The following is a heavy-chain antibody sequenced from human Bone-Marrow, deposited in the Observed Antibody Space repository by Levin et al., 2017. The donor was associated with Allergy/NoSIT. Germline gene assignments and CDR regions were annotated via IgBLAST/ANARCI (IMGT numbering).Heavy chain of an antibody. D-gene: IGHD3-22*01. Sequence: GGSLRLSCAASGFIFSSYNMNWVRQAPGKGLEWVSSISSSSSYIYYADSVKGRFTISRDNAKKSMNLQMSSLTAEDTAVYYCARASCYYDSSGYFCGAFDPWGQGTLVTVSS. CDR1: GFIFSSYN. CDR3: ARASCYYDSSGYFCGAFDP. J-gene: IGHJ5*02. V-gene: IGHV3-21*01. CDR2: ISSSSSYI.